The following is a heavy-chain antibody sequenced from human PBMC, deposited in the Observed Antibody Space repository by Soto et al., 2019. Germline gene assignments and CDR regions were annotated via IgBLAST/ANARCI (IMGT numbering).Heavy chain of an antibody. J-gene: IGHJ5*02. CDR1: GYSISSGYY. CDR3: ARPYDISGYSWFDP. D-gene: IGHD3-22*01. CDR2: FYHSGTSGTT. V-gene: IGHV4-38-2*01. Sequence: PSETLSLTCAVSGYSISSGYYWGWIRQPPGKGLEWIGSFYHSGTSGTTYYNPSLKSRVAISVDTSKNQFPLKLSSVTAADTAVYYCARPYDISGYSWFDPWGQGTLVTVSS.